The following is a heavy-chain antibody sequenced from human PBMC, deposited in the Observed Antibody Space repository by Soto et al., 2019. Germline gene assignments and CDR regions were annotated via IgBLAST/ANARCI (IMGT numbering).Heavy chain of an antibody. CDR3: ARNRIGDYGDYDVGPEAGYYFDY. CDR1: GGSISSSSYY. D-gene: IGHD4-17*01. V-gene: IGHV4-39*01. J-gene: IGHJ4*02. CDR2: IYYSGST. Sequence: QLQLQESGPGLVKPSETLSLTCTVSGGSISSSSYYWGWIRQPPGKGLEWIGSIYYSGSTYYNPSLKSRVTISVDTSKNQFSLKLSSVTAADTAVYYCARNRIGDYGDYDVGPEAGYYFDYWGQGTLVTVSS.